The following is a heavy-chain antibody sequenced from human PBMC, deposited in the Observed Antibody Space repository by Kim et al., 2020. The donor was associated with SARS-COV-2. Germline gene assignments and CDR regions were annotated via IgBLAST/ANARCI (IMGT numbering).Heavy chain of an antibody. Sequence: GGSLRLSCAASGFTVSSNYMSWVRQAPGKGLEWVSVIYSGGSTYYADSVKGRFTISRHNSKNKLYLQMNSLRAEDTAVYYCARSSSSWYYWFDPWGQGTLVTVSS. CDR3: ARSSSSWYYWFDP. V-gene: IGHV3-53*04. CDR1: GFTVSSNY. D-gene: IGHD6-13*01. J-gene: IGHJ5*02. CDR2: IYSGGST.